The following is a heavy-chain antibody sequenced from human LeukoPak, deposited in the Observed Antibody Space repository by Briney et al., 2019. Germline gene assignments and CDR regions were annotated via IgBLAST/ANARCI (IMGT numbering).Heavy chain of an antibody. D-gene: IGHD3-22*01. CDR3: ARRYYYDSSGYGLGDY. J-gene: IGHJ4*02. Sequence: GASVKVSCKASGGTFSSYAISWVRQAPGQGLEWMGRIIPILGIANYAQKFQGRVTITADKSTSTAYTELSRLRSDDTAVYYCARRYYYDSSGYGLGDYWGQGTLVTVSS. CDR1: GGTFSSYA. CDR2: IIPILGIA. V-gene: IGHV1-69*04.